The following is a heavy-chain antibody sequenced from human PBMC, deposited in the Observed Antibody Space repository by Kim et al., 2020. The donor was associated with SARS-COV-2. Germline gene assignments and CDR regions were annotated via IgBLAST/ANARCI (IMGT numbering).Heavy chain of an antibody. J-gene: IGHJ6*02. CDR1: GYTFTTYY. CDR3: ARVGGVKRVYGMDV. V-gene: IGHV1-46*01. CDR2: INPNGGTT. Sequence: ASVKVSCKASGYTFTTYYIHWLRQAPGQGLEWMGIINPNGGTTSYAQNLQGRVTKTRDTSTSTIYMELNSLRSEDTAVYYCARVGGVKRVYGMDVWGQGTTVTVSS. D-gene: IGHD2-8*02.